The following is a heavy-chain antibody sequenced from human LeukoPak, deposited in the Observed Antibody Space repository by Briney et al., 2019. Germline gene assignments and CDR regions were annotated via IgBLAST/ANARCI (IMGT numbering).Heavy chain of an antibody. V-gene: IGHV3-21*01. CDR1: GFTFSSYS. D-gene: IGHD6-19*01. J-gene: IGHJ5*02. CDR2: ISSSSSYI. Sequence: PGGXLRLSCAASGFTFSSYSMNWVRQAPGKGLEWVSSISSSSSYIYYADSVKGRFTISRDNAKNSLYLQMNSLRAEDTAVYYCARDPGIAVADWFDPWGQGTLVTVSS. CDR3: ARDPGIAVADWFDP.